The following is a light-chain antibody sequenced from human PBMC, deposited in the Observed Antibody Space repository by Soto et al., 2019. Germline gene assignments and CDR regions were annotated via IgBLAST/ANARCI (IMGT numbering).Light chain of an antibody. CDR2: DVS. J-gene: IGKJ1*01. CDR3: QQSYSTPPT. Sequence: DIQMTQSPSSLSASVGDRVTITCRASQSISSYLNWYQQKPGKAPNLLIYDVSRLQSGVPSRFSGSGSGTEFTLTISSLQPEDFATYYCQQSYSTPPTFGQGTKVDIK. CDR1: QSISSY. V-gene: IGKV1-39*01.